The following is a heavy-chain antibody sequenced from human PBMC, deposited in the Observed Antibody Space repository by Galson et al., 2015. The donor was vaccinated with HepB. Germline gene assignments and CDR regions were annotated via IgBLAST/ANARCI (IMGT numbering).Heavy chain of an antibody. CDR1: GFTFSSYS. CDR2: ISSSSSYI. D-gene: IGHD6-6*01. Sequence: SLRLSCAASGFTFSSYSMNWVRQAPGKGLEWVSSISSSSSYIYCADSVKGRFTISRDNAKNSLYLQMNSLRAEDTAVYYCARASEYSSYYYYGMDVWGQGTTVTVSS. CDR3: ARASEYSSYYYYGMDV. J-gene: IGHJ6*02. V-gene: IGHV3-21*01.